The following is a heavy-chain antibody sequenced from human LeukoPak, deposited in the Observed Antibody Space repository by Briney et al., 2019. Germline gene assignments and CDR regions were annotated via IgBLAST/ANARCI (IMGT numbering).Heavy chain of an antibody. D-gene: IGHD4-23*01. J-gene: IGHJ3*02. CDR2: FYYSGST. CDR3: ARDGRWPDAFDI. Sequence: PSETLSLTCTVSGGSISSGDYYWSWIRQPPGKGLEWIGYFYYSGSTYYNPSLKSRVTISVDTSKNQFSLKLSSVTAADTAVYYCARDGRWPDAFDIWGQGTMVTVSS. CDR1: GGSISSGDYY. V-gene: IGHV4-30-4*01.